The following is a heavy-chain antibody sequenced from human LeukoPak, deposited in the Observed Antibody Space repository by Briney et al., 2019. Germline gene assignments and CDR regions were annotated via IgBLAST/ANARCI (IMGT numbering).Heavy chain of an antibody. V-gene: IGHV1-18*01. CDR2: ISVYSGNI. J-gene: IGHJ6*02. CDR3: ARTMVKVDYYGMDV. D-gene: IGHD3-10*01. Sequence: ASVKVSCKTSRYTFTSYGITWVRQASGQGLEWMGWISVYSGNIDYAQKLQGRVTMTTDTSTNTAYMELRNLRSDDTAVYYCARTMVKVDYYGMDVWGQGTTVTVSS. CDR1: RYTFTSYG.